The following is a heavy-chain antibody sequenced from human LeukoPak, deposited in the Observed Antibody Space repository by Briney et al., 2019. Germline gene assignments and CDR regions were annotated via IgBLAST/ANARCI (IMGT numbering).Heavy chain of an antibody. CDR2: VYATGTT. D-gene: IGHD6-19*01. J-gene: IGHJ4*02. CDR1: SVSLTGYY. Sequence: SETLSLACTVSSVSLTGYYWSWIRQPPGKGLEWMAYVYATGTTNYNPSLKTRATISMDTSKNHLSLKLTSVTAADTAVYYCARVGSGDAWFDFWGQGTLVSVSS. V-gene: IGHV4-59*01. CDR3: ARVGSGDAWFDF.